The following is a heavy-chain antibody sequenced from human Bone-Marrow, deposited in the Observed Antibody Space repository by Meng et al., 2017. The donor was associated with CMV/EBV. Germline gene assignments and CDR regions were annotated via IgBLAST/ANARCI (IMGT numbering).Heavy chain of an antibody. CDR1: GFTFSSYG. D-gene: IGHD3-3*01. J-gene: IGHJ6*02. CDR2: IRYDGSNK. V-gene: IGHV3-30*02. Sequence: GESLKISCAASGFTFSSYGMHWVRQAPGKGLEWVAFIRYDGSNKYYADSVKGRFTISRDNSKNTLYLQMNSLRAEDTAVYYCARCVWSGYYYYGMDVWGQGTTVTVSS. CDR3: ARCVWSGYYYYGMDV.